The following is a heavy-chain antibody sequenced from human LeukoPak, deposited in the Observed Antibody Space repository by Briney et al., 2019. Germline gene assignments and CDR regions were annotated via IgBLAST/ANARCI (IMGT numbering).Heavy chain of an antibody. Sequence: GGSLRLSCAPSGFIFSHHGMNWVRQAPGKGLEWVSGIRADAVTTYYADSVKGRSIISRDNSKNTVYLQMNSLSAEDAAVYYCVKDDGWVQYANWGQGTLVTVSS. CDR2: IRADAVTT. V-gene: IGHV3-23*01. J-gene: IGHJ4*02. CDR1: GFIFSHHG. D-gene: IGHD5-24*01. CDR3: VKDDGWVQYAN.